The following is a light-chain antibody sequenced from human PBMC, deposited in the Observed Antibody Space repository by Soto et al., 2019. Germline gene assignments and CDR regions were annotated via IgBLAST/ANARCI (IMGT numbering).Light chain of an antibody. J-gene: IGKJ1*01. V-gene: IGKV3-15*01. Sequence: EIVLTQSPATLSVSPGEIATLSCRASQRVSRDLAWYQQKPGQAPRLLIYGASTRAPSIPARFSGSGSGTDFTLTISSLQSEDFAVYYCQQYDKWPTWTFGQGTKVENK. CDR3: QQYDKWPTWT. CDR2: GAS. CDR1: QRVSRD.